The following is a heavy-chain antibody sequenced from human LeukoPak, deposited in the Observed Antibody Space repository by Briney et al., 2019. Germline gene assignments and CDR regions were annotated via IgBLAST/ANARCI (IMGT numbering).Heavy chain of an antibody. V-gene: IGHV1-24*01. CDR2: FDPEDGET. CDR1: GYTLTELS. J-gene: IGHJ4*02. D-gene: IGHD2-8*01. CDR3: GRNGVVAENRLYVDY. Sequence: ASVKVSCKVSGYTLTELSMHWVRQAPGKGLEWMGGFDPEDGETIYAQKFQGRLTMAIDTSTGIVHMELRDLISDDTAVYYCGRNGVVAENRLYVDYWGQGTLVTVSS.